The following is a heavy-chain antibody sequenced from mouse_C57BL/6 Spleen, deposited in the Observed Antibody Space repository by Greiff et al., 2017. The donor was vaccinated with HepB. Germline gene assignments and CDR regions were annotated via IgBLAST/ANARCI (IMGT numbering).Heavy chain of an antibody. Sequence: QVQLQQSGAELARPGASVKLSCKASGYTFTSYGISWVKQRTGQGLEWIGEIYPRSGNTYYNEKFKGKATLTADKSSSTAYMELRSLTSEDSAVYFCAREETLSGDYFDDWGQGTTLTVSS. CDR3: AREETLSGDYFDD. CDR2: IYPRSGNT. CDR1: GYTFTSYG. V-gene: IGHV1-81*01. J-gene: IGHJ2*01.